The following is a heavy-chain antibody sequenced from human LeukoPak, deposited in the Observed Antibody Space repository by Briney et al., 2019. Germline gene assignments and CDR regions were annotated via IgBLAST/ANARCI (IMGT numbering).Heavy chain of an antibody. V-gene: IGHV3-21*01. CDR1: GFTFSSYS. CDR2: ISSSSSYI. Sequence: GGSLRLSCAASGFTFSSYSMNWVRQAPGKGLEWVSSISSSSSYIYYADSVKGRFTISRDNAKNSLYLQMNSLRAEDTAVYYCARDGTFDTAMDDYWGQGTLVTVSS. D-gene: IGHD5-18*01. J-gene: IGHJ4*02. CDR3: ARDGTFDTAMDDY.